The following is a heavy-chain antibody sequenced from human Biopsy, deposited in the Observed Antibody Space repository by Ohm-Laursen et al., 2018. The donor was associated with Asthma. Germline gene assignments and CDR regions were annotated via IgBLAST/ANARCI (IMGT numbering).Heavy chain of an antibody. CDR3: AKGEWELPEANFDY. D-gene: IGHD1-26*01. CDR1: GFTFDDYA. V-gene: IGHV3-9*01. CDR2: ISWNSGSI. J-gene: IGHJ4*02. Sequence: SLRLSCAAFGFTFDDYAMHWVRQAPGKGLEWVSGISWNSGSIGYADSVKGRFTISRDNAKNSLYLQMNSLRAEDTALYYCAKGEWELPEANFDYWGQGTLVTVSS.